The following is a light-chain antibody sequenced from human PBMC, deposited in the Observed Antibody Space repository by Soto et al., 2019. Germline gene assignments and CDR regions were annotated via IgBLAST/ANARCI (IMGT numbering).Light chain of an antibody. Sequence: DIQMTQSPSTLSASVGDRVTIACRASQSISTWLAWYQQKPGKAPRLLIYKASNLESGVPSRFSGSGSGTEFIFTISSLQPDDFATYFCQQYDNYPLTFGGGTKVEIK. CDR3: QQYDNYPLT. CDR2: KAS. V-gene: IGKV1-5*03. CDR1: QSISTW. J-gene: IGKJ4*01.